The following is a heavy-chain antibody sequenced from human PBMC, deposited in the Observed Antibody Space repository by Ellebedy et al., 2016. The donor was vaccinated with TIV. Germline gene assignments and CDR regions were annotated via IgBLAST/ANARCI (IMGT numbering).Heavy chain of an antibody. Sequence: PGGSLRLSCEASESTFSSYGMSWVRQAPGKGLEWVSRISTTDGTHYADSVKGRFTISRDSSKNTMYLQINSLRAEETAVYYCARDPASPIHLWWGFDYWGQGTLVTVSS. D-gene: IGHD2-21*01. V-gene: IGHV3-66*01. CDR1: ESTFSSYG. CDR3: ARDPASPIHLWWGFDY. J-gene: IGHJ4*02. CDR2: ISTTDGT.